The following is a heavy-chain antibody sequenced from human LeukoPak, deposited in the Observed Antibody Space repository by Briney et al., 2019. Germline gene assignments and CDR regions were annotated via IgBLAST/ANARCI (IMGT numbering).Heavy chain of an antibody. CDR2: IIPILGIA. Sequence: ASVKVSCKASGGTFSSYTISWVRQAPGQGLEWMGRIIPILGIANYAQKFQGRVTITADKSTSTAYMELCSLRSEDTAVYYCARAAKYDYVWGSYRSNDAFDIWGQGTMVTVSS. CDR1: GGTFSSYT. D-gene: IGHD3-16*02. CDR3: ARAAKYDYVWGSYRSNDAFDI. J-gene: IGHJ3*02. V-gene: IGHV1-69*02.